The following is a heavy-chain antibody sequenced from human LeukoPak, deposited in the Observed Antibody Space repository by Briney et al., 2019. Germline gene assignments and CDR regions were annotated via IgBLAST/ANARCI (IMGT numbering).Heavy chain of an antibody. CDR3: ARAPHYYDSSGYYWGDAFDI. J-gene: IGHJ3*02. CDR2: IKQDESEK. D-gene: IGHD3-22*01. Sequence: GGSLRLSCAASGVPFNEYWMSWVRQAPGKGLEWVANIKQDESEKYYVDSVKGRFTISRDNAKNLLYLQMVSLRAEDTDVYYCARAPHYYDSSGYYWGDAFDIWGQGTMVTVSS. V-gene: IGHV3-7*03. CDR1: GVPFNEYW.